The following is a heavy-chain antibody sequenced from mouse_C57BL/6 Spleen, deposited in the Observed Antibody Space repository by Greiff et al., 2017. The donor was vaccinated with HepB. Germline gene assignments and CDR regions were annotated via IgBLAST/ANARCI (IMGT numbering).Heavy chain of an antibody. CDR1: GYTFTSYW. V-gene: IGHV1-52*01. D-gene: IGHD1-1*01. CDR3: ARGALYYYGIDV. CDR2: IDPSDSET. J-gene: IGHJ1*03. Sequence: QVQLQQPGAELVRPGSSVKLSCKASGYTFTSYWMHWVKQRPIQGLEWIGNIDPSDSETHYNQKFKDKATLTVDKSSSTAYMQLSSLTSEDSAVYYCARGALYYYGIDVWGTGTTVTVSS.